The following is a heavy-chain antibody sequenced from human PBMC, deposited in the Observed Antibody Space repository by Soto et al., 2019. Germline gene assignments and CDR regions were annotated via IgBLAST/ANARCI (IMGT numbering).Heavy chain of an antibody. D-gene: IGHD2-15*01. J-gene: IGHJ4*02. CDR3: ARGDCSGGSCWGIDY. CDR2: IYYSGST. Sequence: QVQLQESGPGLVKPSQTLSLTCTVSGGSISSGGYYWSWIRQHPGKGLEWIGYIYYSGSTYYNPSLKSRVTISVDTSKNQFSPKLSSVTAADTALYYCARGDCSGGSCWGIDYWGQGTLVTVSS. V-gene: IGHV4-31*03. CDR1: GGSISSGGYY.